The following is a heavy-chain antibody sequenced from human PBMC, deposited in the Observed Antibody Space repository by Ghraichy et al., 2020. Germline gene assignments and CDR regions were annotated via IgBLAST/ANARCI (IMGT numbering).Heavy chain of an antibody. CDR1: GFTFTPYW. CDR2: INSDGSGS. J-gene: IGHJ3*02. V-gene: IGHV3-74*01. Sequence: GESLNISCAASGFTFTPYWMHWVRQAPGKGLVWVSRINSDGSGSIYADSVKGRFTISRDNAKNTLYLQMSSLRDEDTAVYYCARGGGDHAFDIWGQGTVVTVSS. D-gene: IGHD3-10*01. CDR3: ARGGGDHAFDI.